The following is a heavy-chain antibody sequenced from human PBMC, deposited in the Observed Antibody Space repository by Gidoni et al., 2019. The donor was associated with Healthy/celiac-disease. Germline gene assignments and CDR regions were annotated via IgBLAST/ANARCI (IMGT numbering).Heavy chain of an antibody. V-gene: IGHV4-30-2*01. CDR2: IYHSGST. J-gene: IGHJ1*01. Sequence: QLQLQESGSGLVKPSQTLSLTCAVSGGSISSGGYSWSWIRQPPGKGLEWIGYIYHSGSTYYNPSLKSRVTISVDRSKNQFSLKLSSVTAADTAVYYCARGGPHVGYCSGGSCYGGEYFQHWGQGTLVTVSS. CDR1: GGSISSGGYS. CDR3: ARGGPHVGYCSGGSCYGGEYFQH. D-gene: IGHD2-15*01.